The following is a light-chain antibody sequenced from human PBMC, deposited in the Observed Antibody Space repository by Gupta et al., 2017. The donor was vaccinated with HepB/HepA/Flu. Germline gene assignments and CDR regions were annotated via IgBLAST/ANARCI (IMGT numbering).Light chain of an antibody. J-gene: IGKJ1*01. CDR2: SAS. Sequence: EIVLTQSPGTLSLSPGERATLPCRASRYVISTYLAWYQQRPGQAPRLLIYSASNRATGIPDRFSGSGSGTDFTLTISSLQPEDFAVYYCHHCGSWSWTFGQGTEVEIK. V-gene: IGKV3-20*01. CDR3: HHCGSWSWT. CDR1: RYVISTY.